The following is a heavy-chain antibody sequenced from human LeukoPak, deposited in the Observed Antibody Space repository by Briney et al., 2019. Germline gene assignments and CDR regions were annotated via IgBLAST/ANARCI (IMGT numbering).Heavy chain of an antibody. CDR2: IKPDGSEV. V-gene: IGHV3-7*01. CDR3: AQGLTAPR. J-gene: IGHJ4*02. Sequence: GGSLRLSCAASGLTFSNGWMTWVRQPPGKGLEWVASIKPDGSEVHYVGSVQGRFTISRDNADKSLNLQMNSLRAEDTAVYYCAQGLTAPRWGQGTLVTVSS. D-gene: IGHD1-14*01. CDR1: GLTFSNGW.